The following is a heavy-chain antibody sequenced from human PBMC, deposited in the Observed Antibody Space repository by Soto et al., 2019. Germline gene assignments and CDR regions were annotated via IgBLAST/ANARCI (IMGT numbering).Heavy chain of an antibody. J-gene: IGHJ4*02. V-gene: IGHV3-23*01. CDR3: AKDPDTVWYFDY. CDR2: ISGSGGST. D-gene: IGHD5-18*01. Sequence: EAQLLESGGGLVQPGGSLRLSCAASGFTFSSYAMSWVRQAPGRGLEWVSAISGSGGSTYYADSVKGRFTISRDNSKNTLYLQMNSLRAEDTAVYYCAKDPDTVWYFDYWGQGTLVTVSS. CDR1: GFTFSSYA.